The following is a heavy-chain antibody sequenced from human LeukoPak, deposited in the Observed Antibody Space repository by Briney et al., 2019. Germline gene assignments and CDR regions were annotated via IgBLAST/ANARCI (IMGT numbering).Heavy chain of an antibody. CDR3: ARDSADCSGGSCYSAEYFQH. CDR1: GGTFSSYA. V-gene: IGHV1-18*01. J-gene: IGHJ1*01. Sequence: ASVKVSCKASGGTFSSYAISWVRQAPGQGLEWMGWMSAYNGNTNYAQKVQDRVTMTTDTSTSTAYMELRNLTSDDTAVYYCARDSADCSGGSCYSAEYFQHWGQGTLVTVSS. D-gene: IGHD2-15*01. CDR2: MSAYNGNT.